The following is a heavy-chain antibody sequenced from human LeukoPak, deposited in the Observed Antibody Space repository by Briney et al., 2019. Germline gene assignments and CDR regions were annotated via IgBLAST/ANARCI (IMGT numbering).Heavy chain of an antibody. V-gene: IGHV3-11*05. D-gene: IGHD3-10*01. CDR1: GFTFTDYY. CDR2: ISVSGSDT. Sequence: PGGSLRLSCAASGFTFTDYYMNWIRQAPGKAPEWVSYISVSGSDTNYADFVEGRFTISRDNAKRSVYLQMNSLRTEDTAVYYCARGRGSGSSDYWGQGTLVTVSS. J-gene: IGHJ4*02. CDR3: ARGRGSGSSDY.